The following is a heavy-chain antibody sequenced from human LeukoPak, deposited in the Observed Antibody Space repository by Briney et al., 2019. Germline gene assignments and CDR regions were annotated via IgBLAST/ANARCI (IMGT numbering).Heavy chain of an antibody. Sequence: PSETLSLTCAVSGYSISSGYYWGWIRQPPGKGLEWIGTLYHSGSTYYNPSLKSRATISVDTSQNQFSLKLSSVTAADTAVYYCAVGYCSSSSTSCYREYFQHWGQGTLVTVSS. D-gene: IGHD2-2*02. V-gene: IGHV4-38-2*01. J-gene: IGHJ1*01. CDR1: GYSISSGYY. CDR3: AVGYCSSSSTSCYREYFQH. CDR2: LYHSGST.